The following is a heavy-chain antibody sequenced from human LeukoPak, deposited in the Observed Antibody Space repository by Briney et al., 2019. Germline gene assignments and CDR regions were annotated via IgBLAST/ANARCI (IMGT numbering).Heavy chain of an antibody. CDR2: IIPIFGTA. J-gene: IGHJ4*02. V-gene: IGHV1-69*13. CDR1: GGTFSSYA. Sequence: SVNVSCKASGGTFSSYAISWVRQAPGQGLEWMGGIIPIFGTANYAQKFQGRVTITADESTSTAYMELSSLRSEDTAVYYCAKVHCISTNCNHIWTYFDYWGQGTLVTVSS. D-gene: IGHD2-2*01. CDR3: AKVHCISTNCNHIWTYFDY.